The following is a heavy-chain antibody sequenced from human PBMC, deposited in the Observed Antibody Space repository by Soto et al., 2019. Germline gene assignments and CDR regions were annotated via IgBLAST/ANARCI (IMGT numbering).Heavy chain of an antibody. CDR3: ARETRYCSGTSCLNDAFDM. J-gene: IGHJ3*02. CDR2: ISSSGSTV. D-gene: IGHD2-2*01. V-gene: IGHV3-11*01. CDR1: GFTFSDYY. Sequence: GGSLRLSCAASGFTFSDYYMSWIRQAPGKGLEWVSYISSSGSTVYYADSVKGRFTISRDNAKNSLDLQMNSLRAEDTAVYYCARETRYCSGTSCLNDAFDMWGQGTMVTVSS.